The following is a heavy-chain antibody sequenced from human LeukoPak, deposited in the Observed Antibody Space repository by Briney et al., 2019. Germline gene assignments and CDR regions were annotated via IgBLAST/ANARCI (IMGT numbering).Heavy chain of an antibody. Sequence: SETLSLTCAVYGGSFSGYYWSWIRQPPGKGLEWIGEINHSGSTNYNPSLKSRVTISVDTSKNQFSLKLSSVTAADTAVYYCAGAEPRGIIWYPYWGQGTLVTVSS. D-gene: IGHD6-13*01. CDR2: INHSGST. CDR3: AGAEPRGIIWYPY. V-gene: IGHV4-34*01. CDR1: GGSFSGYY. J-gene: IGHJ4*02.